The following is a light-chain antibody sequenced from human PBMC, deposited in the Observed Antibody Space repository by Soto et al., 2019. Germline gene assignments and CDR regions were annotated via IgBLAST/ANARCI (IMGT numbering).Light chain of an antibody. CDR2: GAS. Sequence: EIVMTQSPATLSVSPGERATLSCMASQSVSSNLAWYQQKPRQAPRLLIYGASTRATDIPARFSGSGSGTDFTLTISRLEPEDFAVYYCQQYGSSPMTFGQGTRLEI. V-gene: IGKV3-15*01. CDR1: QSVSSN. J-gene: IGKJ5*01. CDR3: QQYGSSPMT.